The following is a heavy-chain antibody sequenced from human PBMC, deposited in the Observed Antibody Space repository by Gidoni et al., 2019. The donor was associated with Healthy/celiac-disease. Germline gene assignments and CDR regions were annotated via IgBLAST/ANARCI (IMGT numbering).Heavy chain of an antibody. CDR1: GGSISSSSYY. V-gene: IGHV4-39*01. CDR3: ASGSGYSYGLQWFDP. D-gene: IGHD5-18*01. CDR2: IYYSGST. J-gene: IGHJ5*02. Sequence: QLQLQESGPGLVKPSETLSLTCTVSGGSISSSSYYWGWIRQPPGKGLEWIGSIYYSGSTYYNPSLKSRVTISVDTSKNQFSLKLSSVTAADTAVYYCASGSGYSYGLQWFDPWGQGTLVTVSS.